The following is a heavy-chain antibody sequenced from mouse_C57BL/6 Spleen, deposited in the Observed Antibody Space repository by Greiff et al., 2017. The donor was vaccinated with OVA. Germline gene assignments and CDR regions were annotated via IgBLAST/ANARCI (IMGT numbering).Heavy chain of an antibody. Sequence: VQLQQSGAELVRPGTSVKVSCKASGYAFTNYLIEWVKQRPGQGLEWIGVINPGSGGTNYNEKFKGKATLTADKSSSTAYMQLSSLTSEDSAVYFCARSDLLLRFDYWGQGTTLTVSS. CDR1: GYAFTNYL. D-gene: IGHD1-1*01. CDR3: ARSDLLLRFDY. V-gene: IGHV1-54*01. J-gene: IGHJ2*01. CDR2: INPGSGGT.